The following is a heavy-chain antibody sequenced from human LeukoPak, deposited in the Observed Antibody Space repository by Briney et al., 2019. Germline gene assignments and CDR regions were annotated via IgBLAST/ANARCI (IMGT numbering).Heavy chain of an antibody. V-gene: IGHV3-23*01. Sequence: GGSLRLSCAASGFTFSSYAMTWVRQGPGKGLQWVAAITRSGHSTYYADSVKGRFTISRDNSKNTLYLQMNSLRAEDTALYYCAKDLGADSHGLLLYYFDYWGQGTLVTVSS. CDR1: GFTFSSYA. CDR3: AKDLGADSHGLLLYYFDY. CDR2: ITRSGHST. D-gene: IGHD5-18*01. J-gene: IGHJ4*02.